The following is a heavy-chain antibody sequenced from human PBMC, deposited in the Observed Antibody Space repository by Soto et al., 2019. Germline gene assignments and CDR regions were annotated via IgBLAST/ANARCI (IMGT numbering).Heavy chain of an antibody. CDR3: ARVWGGGTTRWFDP. CDR2: INHSGST. V-gene: IGHV4-34*01. J-gene: IGHJ5*02. Sequence: SETLSLTCAVYGVSFSGYYWCWIRQPPGKGLEWIGEINHSGSTNYNPSLKSRVTISVDTSKNQVSLKLSSVTAADTAVYYCARVWGGGTTRWFDPWGQGTLVTVSS. CDR1: GVSFSGYY. D-gene: IGHD3-16*01.